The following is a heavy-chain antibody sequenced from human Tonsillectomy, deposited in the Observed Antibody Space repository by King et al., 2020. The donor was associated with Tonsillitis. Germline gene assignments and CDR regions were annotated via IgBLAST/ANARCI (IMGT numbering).Heavy chain of an antibody. Sequence: VQLVESGGGVVQPGRSLRLSCAASGFTFSSYGMHWVRQAPGKGLEWVAVIWYDGSNKYYADSVKGRFTISRDKSKNTLYLQMNSLRAEDTAVYYCARGGSEAYYDFWSVDTFDYWGQGTLVTVSS. V-gene: IGHV3-33*01. CDR1: GFTFSSYG. J-gene: IGHJ4*02. CDR3: ARGGSEAYYDFWSVDTFDY. CDR2: IWYDGSNK. D-gene: IGHD3-3*01.